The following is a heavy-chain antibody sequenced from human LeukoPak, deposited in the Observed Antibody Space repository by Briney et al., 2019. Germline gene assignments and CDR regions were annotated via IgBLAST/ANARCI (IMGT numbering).Heavy chain of an antibody. CDR2: IIPIFGTA. V-gene: IGHV1-69*05. CDR3: ARALNYYDSSGYYRGYYFDY. Sequence: SVKVSCKASGGTFSSYAISWVRQAPGQGLEWMGRIIPIFGTANYAQKFQGRVTITTDESTSTAYMELSSLRSEDTAVYYCARALNYYDSSGYYRGYYFDYWGQGTLVTVSS. CDR1: GGTFSSYA. D-gene: IGHD3-22*01. J-gene: IGHJ4*02.